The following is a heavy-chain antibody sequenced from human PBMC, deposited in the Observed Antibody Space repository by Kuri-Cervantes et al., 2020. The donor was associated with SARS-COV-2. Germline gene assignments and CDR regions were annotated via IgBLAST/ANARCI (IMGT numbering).Heavy chain of an antibody. CDR1: GFTFDDYA. CDR3: AKDRGEVGATIFYYFDY. Sequence: GESLKISCAASGFTFDDYAMHWVRQAPGKGLEWVSLISWDGGSTYYADSVKGRFTISRDNSKNSLYLQMNSLRAEDTVLYYCAKDRGEVGATIFYYFDYWGQGTLVTVSS. D-gene: IGHD1-26*01. V-gene: IGHV3-43D*04. J-gene: IGHJ4*02. CDR2: ISWDGGST.